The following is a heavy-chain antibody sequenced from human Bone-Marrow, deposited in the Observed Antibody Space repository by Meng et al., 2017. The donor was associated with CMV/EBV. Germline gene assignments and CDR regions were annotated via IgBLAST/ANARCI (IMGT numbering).Heavy chain of an antibody. Sequence: ASVKVSCKASGGTFSSYAINWVRQAPGQGLEWMGWISPNSGGTNYAQKFLGRVTMTRDTSISTAYMELSRLRSDDTAMYYCARVPSSGYYGSLGYWGQGTLVTVSS. CDR1: GGTFSSYA. V-gene: IGHV1-2*02. CDR3: ARVPSSGYYGSLGY. J-gene: IGHJ4*02. D-gene: IGHD3-22*01. CDR2: ISPNSGGT.